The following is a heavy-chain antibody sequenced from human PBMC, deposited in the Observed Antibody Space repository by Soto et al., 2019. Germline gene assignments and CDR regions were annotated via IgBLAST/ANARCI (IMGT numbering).Heavy chain of an antibody. Sequence: EVQLVESGEGLVQPGGSLRLSCAASGFTFTNYWMHWVRQVPGKGLVWVSRINSDGSHTTYADSVKGRFTISRDNAQNTLFLQMNSLRAEDTAVYYCARSGTSHSGMDVWGRGTTVTVSS. V-gene: IGHV3-74*01. CDR3: ARSGTSHSGMDV. J-gene: IGHJ6*02. D-gene: IGHD1-7*01. CDR1: GFTFTNYW. CDR2: INSDGSHT.